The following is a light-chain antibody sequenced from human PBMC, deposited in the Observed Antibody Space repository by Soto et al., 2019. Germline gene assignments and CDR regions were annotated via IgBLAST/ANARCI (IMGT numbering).Light chain of an antibody. Sequence: DIQMTQSPSVPSASVGDRVTSTSRASQSISSWLAWYQQKPGKAPNLLIHKASHLESGVPSRFSGSGSGTEFTLTISSLQPGDFATYYCQHYNTYPWTFGQGTKVDI. CDR1: QSISSW. CDR3: QHYNTYPWT. CDR2: KAS. V-gene: IGKV1-5*03. J-gene: IGKJ1*01.